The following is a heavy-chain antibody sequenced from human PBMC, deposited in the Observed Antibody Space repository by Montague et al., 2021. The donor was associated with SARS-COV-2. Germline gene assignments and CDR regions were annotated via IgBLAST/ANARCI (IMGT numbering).Heavy chain of an antibody. Sequence: TLSLTCTVSGGSISSGSYYWSWIRQPAGKGLEWIGCIYTSGTTDYSFSLKSRVTISVDTTKNQFSLKLISVTAADTAVYYCARAHRGSWAHLDNWGQGSLVTVSS. J-gene: IGHJ4*02. CDR3: ARAHRGSWAHLDN. CDR2: IYTSGTT. V-gene: IGHV4-61*02. CDR1: GGSISSGSYY. D-gene: IGHD3-16*01.